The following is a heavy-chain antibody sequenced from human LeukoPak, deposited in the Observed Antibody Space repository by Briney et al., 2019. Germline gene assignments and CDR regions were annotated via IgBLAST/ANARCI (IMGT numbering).Heavy chain of an antibody. J-gene: IGHJ4*02. CDR2: IKAKAHGGTI. D-gene: IGHD1-26*01. CDR1: GFTFSNAW. V-gene: IGHV3-15*01. CDR3: TTDGVGVEGATYDN. Sequence: GGSLRLSCAASGFTFSNAWLSWVRQAPGKGLEWVGRIKAKAHGGTIEYAAPVKGRFTISRDDSKNTLYLQMNSLKTEDTAVYYCTTDGVGVEGATYDNWGQGTLVSVSS.